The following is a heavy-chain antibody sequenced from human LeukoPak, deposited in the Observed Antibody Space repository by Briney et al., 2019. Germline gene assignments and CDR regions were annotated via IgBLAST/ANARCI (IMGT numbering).Heavy chain of an antibody. CDR2: IRPASGDT. Sequence: GASVKVSCTASGFSFTGYYIHWVRQAPGQGLEWMGWIRPASGDTKYAQRFQGRVTMTRDTSISTAYMELSSLTSDDTAVYYCARDNSGWYEFDPWGQGTLVAVSS. CDR1: GFSFTGYY. CDR3: ARDNSGWYEFDP. D-gene: IGHD6-19*01. V-gene: IGHV1-2*02. J-gene: IGHJ5*02.